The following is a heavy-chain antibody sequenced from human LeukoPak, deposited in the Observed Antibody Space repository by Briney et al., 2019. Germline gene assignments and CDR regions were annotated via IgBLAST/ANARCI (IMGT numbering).Heavy chain of an antibody. CDR1: GGSISGNYY. V-gene: IGHV4-39*01. CDR2: IFYTGES. D-gene: IGHD7-27*01. Sequence: PSETLSLTCTVSGGSISGNYYWGWIRQPPGQGLEWIGSIFYTGESKHNPSLRSRVAVSIDASTNQIFLKVTSVTVADTAVYFCARLGDVEVNGGTLDYWGQGILVTVSS. J-gene: IGHJ4*02. CDR3: ARLGDVEVNGGTLDY.